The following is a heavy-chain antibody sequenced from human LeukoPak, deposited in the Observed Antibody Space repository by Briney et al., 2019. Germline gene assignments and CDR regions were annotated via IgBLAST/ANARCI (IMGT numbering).Heavy chain of an antibody. Sequence: ASVKVSCKVSGYTLTELSMHWVRQAPGQGLEWMGWISAYNGNTSYAQKLQGRVTMTTDTSTSTAYMELRSLRSDDTAVYYCARSSSSSTFDYWGQGTLVTVSS. CDR1: GYTLTELS. D-gene: IGHD6-6*01. CDR3: ARSSSSSTFDY. J-gene: IGHJ4*02. CDR2: ISAYNGNT. V-gene: IGHV1-18*01.